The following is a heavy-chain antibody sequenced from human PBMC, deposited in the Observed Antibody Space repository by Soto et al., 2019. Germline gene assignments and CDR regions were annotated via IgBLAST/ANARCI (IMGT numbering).Heavy chain of an antibody. V-gene: IGHV1-69*01. CDR1: GGTFSSYA. J-gene: IGHJ4*02. CDR3: ARVHPPSSKGSGSYYYCDY. Sequence: QVQLVQSGAEVKKPGSSVKVSCKASGGTFSSYAISWVRQAPGQGLEWMGGIIPIFGTANYAQKFQGRVTIIADESTSTAYRELRSLRSEDTAVYYCARVHPPSSKGSGSYYYCDYWGQGTLVTVSS. CDR2: IIPIFGTA. D-gene: IGHD3-10*01.